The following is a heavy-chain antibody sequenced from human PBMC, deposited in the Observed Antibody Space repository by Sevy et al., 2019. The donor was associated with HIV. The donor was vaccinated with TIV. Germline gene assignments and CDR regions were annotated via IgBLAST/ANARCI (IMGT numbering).Heavy chain of an antibody. CDR1: GFTFSSYG. J-gene: IGHJ4*02. CDR3: AKDYYIVVVPAAIHY. CDR2: IRYDGSNK. Sequence: GGSLRLSCAASGFTFSSYGMHWVRQTPGKGLEWVAFIRYDGSNKYYADSVKGRFTISRDNSKNTLYLQMNSLRAEDTAVYYCAKDYYIVVVPAAIHYWGQRTLVTVSS. V-gene: IGHV3-30*02. D-gene: IGHD2-2*02.